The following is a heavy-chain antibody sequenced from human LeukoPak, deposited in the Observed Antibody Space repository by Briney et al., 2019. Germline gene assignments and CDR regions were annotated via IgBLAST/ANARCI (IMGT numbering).Heavy chain of an antibody. D-gene: IGHD2-15*01. Sequence: ASVKVSCKASGYTFTSYYMHWVRQAPGQGLEWMGIINPSGGSTSYAQKFQGRVTMTRDMSTSTVYMELSSLRSEDTAVYYCARDQGSDAFDIWGQGTMVTVSS. J-gene: IGHJ3*02. CDR2: INPSGGST. CDR1: GYTFTSYY. V-gene: IGHV1-46*01. CDR3: ARDQGSDAFDI.